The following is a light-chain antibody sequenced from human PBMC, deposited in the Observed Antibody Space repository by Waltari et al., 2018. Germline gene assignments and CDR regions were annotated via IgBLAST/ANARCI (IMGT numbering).Light chain of an antibody. J-gene: IGLJ2*01. V-gene: IGLV7-46*01. Sequence: QAVVTQEPSLTVSPGGTVTLTCGSSTGSVTSGNYPYWLQQKPGQAPRTLIFDTSNKHSWTPARFSGSLLGGKGALTRSGAQPEDEADYYCLLSYSGVQVFGGGTKLTVL. CDR3: LLSYSGVQV. CDR1: TGSVTSGNY. CDR2: DTS.